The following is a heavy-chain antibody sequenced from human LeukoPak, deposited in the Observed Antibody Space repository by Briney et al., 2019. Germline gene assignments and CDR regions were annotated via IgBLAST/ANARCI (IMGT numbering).Heavy chain of an antibody. CDR1: GGTFSSYA. Sequence: GASVKVSCKASGGTFSSYAISWVRQAPGQGLEWMGWISAYNGNTNYAQKLQGRVTMTTDTSTSTAYMELRSLRSDDTAVYYCARERREWWELPIRYYFDYWGQGTLVTVSS. CDR2: ISAYNGNT. CDR3: ARERREWWELPIRYYFDY. J-gene: IGHJ4*02. D-gene: IGHD1-26*01. V-gene: IGHV1-18*01.